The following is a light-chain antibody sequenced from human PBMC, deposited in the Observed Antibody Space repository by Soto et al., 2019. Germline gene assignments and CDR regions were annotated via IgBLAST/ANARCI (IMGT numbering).Light chain of an antibody. J-gene: IGLJ1*01. CDR1: SSDVGGYNY. Sequence: QSALTQPPSASGSPGQSVTISCTGTSSDVGGYNYVSWYQQHPGKAPKLMIYEVTKRPSGVPDRFSGSKSGNTASLTVSGLQAEDEADYFCYSHAGDNTYVFGTGTKLTVL. V-gene: IGLV2-8*01. CDR3: YSHAGDNTYV. CDR2: EVT.